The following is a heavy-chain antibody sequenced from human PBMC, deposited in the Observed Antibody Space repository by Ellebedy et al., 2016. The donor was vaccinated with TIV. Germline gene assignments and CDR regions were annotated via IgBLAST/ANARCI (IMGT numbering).Heavy chain of an antibody. CDR3: AKASSGWYYFDY. D-gene: IGHD6-19*01. J-gene: IGHJ4*02. V-gene: IGHV3-23*01. CDR1: GFTFSSYA. Sequence: GESLKISCAASGFTFSSYAMSWVRQAPGKGLEWVSAISGSGGSTYYADSVKGRFTISRDNSKNTLYLQMNSLRAEDTAVYYCAKASSGWYYFDYWGQGTLVTVSS. CDR2: ISGSGGST.